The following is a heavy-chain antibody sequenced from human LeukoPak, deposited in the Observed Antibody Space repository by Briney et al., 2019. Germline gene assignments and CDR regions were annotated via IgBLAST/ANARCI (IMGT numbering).Heavy chain of an antibody. J-gene: IGHJ4*02. CDR2: IYYSGST. D-gene: IGHD3-9*01. V-gene: IGHV4-59*01. CDR3: ARDFLDFDWLLFDY. Sequence: SETLSLTCTVSGGSISSYYWSWIRQPPGKGLEWIGYIYYSGSTNYNPSLKSRVTISVDTSKNQFSLKLGSVTAADTAVYYCARDFLDFDWLLFDYWGQGTLVTVSS. CDR1: GGSISSYY.